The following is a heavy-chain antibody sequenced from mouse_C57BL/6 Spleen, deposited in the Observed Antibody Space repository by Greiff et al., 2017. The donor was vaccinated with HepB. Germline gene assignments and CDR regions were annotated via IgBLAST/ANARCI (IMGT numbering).Heavy chain of an antibody. CDR3: ARGLRQNYAMDY. J-gene: IGHJ4*01. CDR2: ISYDGSN. Sequence: DVQLQESGPGLVKPSQSLSLTCSVTGYSITSGYYWNWIRQFPGNKLEWMGYISYDGSNNYNPSLKNRISITRDTSKNQFFLKLNSVTTEDTATYYCARGLRQNYAMDYWGQGTSVTVSS. V-gene: IGHV3-6*01. CDR1: GYSITSGYY. D-gene: IGHD2-4*01.